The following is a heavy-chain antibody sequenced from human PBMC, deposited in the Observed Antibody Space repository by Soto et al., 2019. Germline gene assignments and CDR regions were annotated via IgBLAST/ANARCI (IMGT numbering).Heavy chain of an antibody. Sequence: QVQLVQSGAEVKKPGASVKVSCXXSXXXFTSYDIXXXXQAXGQGLEWMGWMNPNSGNTGYAQKFQGRVTMTRNTSISTANIEPSSLRSEHTXXYYXXXSXXGWYLYWGQGTLVTVSS. J-gene: IGHJ4*02. CDR1: XXXFTSYD. D-gene: IGHD6-19*01. V-gene: IGHV1-8*01. CDR3: XXSXXGWYLY. CDR2: MNPNSGNT.